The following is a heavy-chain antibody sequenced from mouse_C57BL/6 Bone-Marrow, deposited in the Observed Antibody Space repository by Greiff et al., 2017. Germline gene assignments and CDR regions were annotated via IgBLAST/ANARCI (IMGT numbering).Heavy chain of an antibody. Sequence: QVQLQQPGAELVMPGASVKLSCKASGYTFTSYWMHWVKQRPGQGLEWIGEIDPSDSYTNYNQKFKGKSTLTVDKASCTAYMQLSSLTSEDAAVYCCARGTDDNGSDYWGQGTTLTVSS. CDR1: GYTFTSYW. CDR3: ARGTDDNGSDY. V-gene: IGHV1-69*01. CDR2: IDPSDSYT. J-gene: IGHJ2*01. D-gene: IGHD1-1*01.